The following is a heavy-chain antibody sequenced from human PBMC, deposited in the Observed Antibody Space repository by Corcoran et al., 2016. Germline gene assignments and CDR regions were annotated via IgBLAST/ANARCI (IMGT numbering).Heavy chain of an antibody. CDR3: ARGAMVRGPPPPGMDV. V-gene: IGHV6-1*01. J-gene: IGHJ6*02. CDR2: TYYRSKWYN. CDR1: GDSVSSNSAA. D-gene: IGHD3-10*01. Sequence: QVQLQQSGPGLVKPSQTLSLTCAISGDSVSSNSAAWNWIRQSPSRGLEWLGRTYYRSKWYNDYAVSVKSRITINPDTSKNQFSLQLNSVTPEDTAVYYWARGAMVRGPPPPGMDVWGQGTTVTVSS.